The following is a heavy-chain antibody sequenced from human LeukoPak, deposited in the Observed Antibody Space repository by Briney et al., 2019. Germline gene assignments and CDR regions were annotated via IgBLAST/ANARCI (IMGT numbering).Heavy chain of an antibody. Sequence: ASVKVSCKASGYTFTGYYMHWARQAPGQGLEWMGWINPNSGGTNYAQKFQGRVTMTRDTSISTAYMELSRLRSDDTAVYYCARPKRYNWNPIDYWGQGTLATVSS. CDR1: GYTFTGYY. CDR3: ARPKRYNWNPIDY. CDR2: INPNSGGT. D-gene: IGHD1-20*01. V-gene: IGHV1-2*02. J-gene: IGHJ4*02.